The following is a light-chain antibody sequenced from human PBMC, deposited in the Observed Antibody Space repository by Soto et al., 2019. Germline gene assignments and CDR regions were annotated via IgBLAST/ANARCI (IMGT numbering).Light chain of an antibody. Sequence: EFVLTQSPGTLSLSPVERATLSCRASQTVRNNYLAWYQQKPGQAPRLLIYDASSRATGIPDRFSGSGSGTDFTLTISRLEPEDFAVYYCQQYGSSPWTFGQGTKVDIK. V-gene: IGKV3-20*01. CDR2: DAS. CDR3: QQYGSSPWT. J-gene: IGKJ1*01. CDR1: QTVRNNY.